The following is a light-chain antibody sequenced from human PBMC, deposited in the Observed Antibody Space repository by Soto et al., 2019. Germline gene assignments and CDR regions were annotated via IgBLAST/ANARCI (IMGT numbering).Light chain of an antibody. Sequence: MKQSPATLSVSPWGRASLSCRASQSVGSNLAWYQQRLGQAPRLLIYGASTRATGIPARFSGSGSGTEFTLTISSLQSEDFAVYYCQQYNDWPLTFGQGTKVDIK. J-gene: IGKJ1*01. CDR1: QSVGSN. CDR2: GAS. V-gene: IGKV3-15*01. CDR3: QQYNDWPLT.